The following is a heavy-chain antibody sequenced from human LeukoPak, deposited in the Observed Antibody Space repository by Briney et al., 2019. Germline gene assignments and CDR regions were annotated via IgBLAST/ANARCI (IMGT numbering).Heavy chain of an antibody. CDR2: FDPEDGET. V-gene: IGHV1-24*01. CDR1: GYTFTSYY. CDR3: ATIRLYSGYDPPIDY. Sequence: ASVKVSCKASGYTFTSYYMHWVRQAPGKGLEWMGGFDPEDGETIYAQKFQGRVAMTEDTSTDTAYMELSSLRSEDTAVYYCATIRLYSGYDPPIDYWGQGTLVTVSS. J-gene: IGHJ4*02. D-gene: IGHD5-12*01.